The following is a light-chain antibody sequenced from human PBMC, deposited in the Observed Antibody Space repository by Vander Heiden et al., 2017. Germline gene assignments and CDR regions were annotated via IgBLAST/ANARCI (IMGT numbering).Light chain of an antibody. J-gene: IGLJ2*01. CDR2: STN. Sequence: TVVTQETSFSVSPGGTVTLTCGLSPGSVSTNYYPSWYQQTPGQSPRTLIYSTNTRSSGVPDRFSGSILGNTAALTITGAHADDESDYYCVLYMGSGISVFGGGTKLTVL. CDR1: PGSVSTNYY. CDR3: VLYMGSGISV. V-gene: IGLV8-61*01.